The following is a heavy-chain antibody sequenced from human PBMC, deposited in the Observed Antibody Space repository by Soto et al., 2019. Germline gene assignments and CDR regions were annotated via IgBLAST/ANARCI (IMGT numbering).Heavy chain of an antibody. D-gene: IGHD1-26*01. J-gene: IGHJ4*02. V-gene: IGHV3-74*01. Sequence: EVQLVESGGGLVQPGGSLRLSCTVSGFTFSSYWMHWVRQVPGKGLVWVSRINSDGSITNYADSVKGRFTISRDNAKNTLYLQMNSLGAEDTAVYYCAKDLKSGSYRGNYWGQGTLVTVSS. CDR1: GFTFSSYW. CDR3: AKDLKSGSYRGNY. CDR2: INSDGSIT.